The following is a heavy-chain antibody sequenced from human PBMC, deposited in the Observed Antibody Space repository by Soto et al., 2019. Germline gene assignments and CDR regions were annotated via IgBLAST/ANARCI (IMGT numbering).Heavy chain of an antibody. J-gene: IGHJ4*02. Sequence: GESLKISCKGSGYSFTSYWISWVRQMPGKGLEWMGRIDPSDSYTNYSPSFQGHVTISADKSISTAYLQWSSLKASDTAMYYCARQDTVRGVISSFDYWGQGTLVTVSS. CDR1: GYSFTSYW. V-gene: IGHV5-10-1*01. CDR2: IDPSDSYT. CDR3: ARQDTVRGVISSFDY. D-gene: IGHD3-10*01.